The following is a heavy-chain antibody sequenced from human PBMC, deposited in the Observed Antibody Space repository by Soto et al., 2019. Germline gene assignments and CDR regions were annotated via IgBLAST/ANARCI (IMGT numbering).Heavy chain of an antibody. CDR1: GYTFTSYG. J-gene: IGHJ6*02. D-gene: IGHD6-19*01. Sequence: QVQLVQSGAEVKKPGASVKVSCKASGYTFTSYGISWVRQAPGQGLEWMGWISAYNGNTNYAQKLQGRVTMTTDTSTSTAYMELRSQRSDDTAVYYWARDFGKAVAGRYYYGMDVWGQGTTVTVSS. V-gene: IGHV1-18*01. CDR3: ARDFGKAVAGRYYYGMDV. CDR2: ISAYNGNT.